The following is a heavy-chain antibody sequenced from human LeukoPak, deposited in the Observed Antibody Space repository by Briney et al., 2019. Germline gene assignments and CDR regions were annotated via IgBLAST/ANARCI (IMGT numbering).Heavy chain of an antibody. CDR3: ARYDYGDALDV. V-gene: IGHV1-69*02. CDR1: ADTFNTYT. Sequence: SVKVSCKASADTFNTYTISWVRQAPEQGLEWMGRIVPIVDVTNHAPKFQGRIKITADKATTTAFMELTSLGFEDTAVYYCARYDYGDALDVWGQGTLVTV. J-gene: IGHJ3*01. D-gene: IGHD4-17*01. CDR2: IVPIVDVT.